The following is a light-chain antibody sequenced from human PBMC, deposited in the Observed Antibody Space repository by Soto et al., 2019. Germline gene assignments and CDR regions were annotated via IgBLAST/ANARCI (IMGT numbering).Light chain of an antibody. CDR2: VAS. CDR1: QSISSN. V-gene: IGKV3-20*01. J-gene: IGKJ5*01. CDR3: HQYAVSPLT. Sequence: EIVMTQSPATLSVSPGERATLSCRASQSISSNLAWYQQKPGQAPRLLIYVASTRATGIPDRFSGSGSGTDFTLSVTRLEPEDFAVYYCHQYAVSPLTFGGGTRLEIK.